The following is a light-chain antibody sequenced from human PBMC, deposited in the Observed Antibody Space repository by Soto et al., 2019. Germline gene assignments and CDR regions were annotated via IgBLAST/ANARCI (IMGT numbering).Light chain of an antibody. V-gene: IGKV1-27*01. CDR3: QKYNSAPPWT. CDR2: AAS. CDR1: QGISNY. Sequence: DIQMTQSPSSLSASVGDRVTITCRASQGISNYLAWYQQKPGKVPKLLIYAASTLQSGVPSRFSGSGSGTDFTLTISSLQPEDVATYYCQKYNSAPPWTFGKGNKVEIK. J-gene: IGKJ1*01.